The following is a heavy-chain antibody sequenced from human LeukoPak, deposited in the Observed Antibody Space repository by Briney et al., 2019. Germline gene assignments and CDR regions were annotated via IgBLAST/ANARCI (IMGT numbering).Heavy chain of an antibody. CDR3: AKEGGYNYGYLDY. V-gene: IGHV3-7*01. D-gene: IGHD5-18*01. Sequence: GGSLRLSCAASGFTFSTYWMSWVRQAPGKGLEWVANIKRDGSEKYYVDSVKGRFTISRDNAKKSLYLQMSSLRAEDTAVYYCAKEGGYNYGYLDYWGQGTLVTVSS. J-gene: IGHJ4*02. CDR2: IKRDGSEK. CDR1: GFTFSTYW.